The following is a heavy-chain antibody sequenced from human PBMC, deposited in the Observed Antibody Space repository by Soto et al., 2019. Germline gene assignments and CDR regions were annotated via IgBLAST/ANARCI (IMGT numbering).Heavy chain of an antibody. CDR2: VHPIGGST. Sequence: QVELMQSGPEARRPGASVRVSCKASGHTFTNYNIHWVRQAPGKGPEWMGVVHPIGGSTSYSEKFQGRVTMTRDTSTTTVFMELSSLRHEDTAVYYCARGRPTTGTTFYDSGGQGTLVTVSS. J-gene: IGHJ4*02. D-gene: IGHD1-1*01. V-gene: IGHV1-46*01. CDR1: GHTFTNYN. CDR3: ARGRPTTGTTFYDS.